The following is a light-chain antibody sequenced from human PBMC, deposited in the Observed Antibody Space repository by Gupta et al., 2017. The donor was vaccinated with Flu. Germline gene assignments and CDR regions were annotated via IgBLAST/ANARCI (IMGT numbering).Light chain of an antibody. Sequence: GTAPTLLIYKASTLESGVPSRFSGIGSGTAFPLTLNNLQPDDFATSFCQQSDAYPWTFGQGTTVEIK. J-gene: IGKJ1*01. CDR3: QQSDAYPWT. CDR2: KAS. V-gene: IGKV1-5*03.